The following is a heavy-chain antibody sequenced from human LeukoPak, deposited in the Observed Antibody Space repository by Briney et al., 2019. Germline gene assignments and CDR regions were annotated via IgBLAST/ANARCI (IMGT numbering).Heavy chain of an antibody. CDR1: GYTFSDYF. Sequence: ASVKVSCKASGYTFSDYFMHWVRQAPGQGLEWMGWINPNSGGTNYAQKFQGRVTMTRDTSISTAYMELSRLRSDDTAVYYCARVYDAEFDYWGQGTLVTVSS. CDR2: INPNSGGT. CDR3: ARVYDAEFDY. V-gene: IGHV1-2*02. D-gene: IGHD3-3*01. J-gene: IGHJ4*02.